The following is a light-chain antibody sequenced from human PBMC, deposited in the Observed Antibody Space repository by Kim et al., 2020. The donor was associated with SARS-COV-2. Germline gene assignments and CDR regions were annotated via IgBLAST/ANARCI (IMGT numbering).Light chain of an antibody. CDR1: QSVSSN. V-gene: IGKV3-15*01. CDR2: CAT. CDR3: QQYNDWPLYT. Sequence: VSPGERATPSCRASQSVSSNLAWYQQKPGQAAPRLLDCATSSTTGSTAELSGSGAWTEFTLTIISMLSEDFAVYYWQQYNDWPLYTFGQGTKLEI. J-gene: IGKJ2*01.